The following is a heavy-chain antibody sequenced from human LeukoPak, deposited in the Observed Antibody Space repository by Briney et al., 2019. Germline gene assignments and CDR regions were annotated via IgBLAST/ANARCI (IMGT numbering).Heavy chain of an antibody. Sequence: PGGSLRLSCAASGFTFSSYAMSWVRQPPGKGLEWIGEINHSGSTNYNPSLKSRVTISVDTSKNQFSLKLSSVTAADTAVYYCTRGRSEIFGVAPGQWLVVDYWGQGTLVTVSS. J-gene: IGHJ4*02. CDR2: INHSGST. CDR3: TRGRSEIFGVAPGQWLVVDY. V-gene: IGHV4-34*01. CDR1: GFTFSSYA. D-gene: IGHD3-3*01.